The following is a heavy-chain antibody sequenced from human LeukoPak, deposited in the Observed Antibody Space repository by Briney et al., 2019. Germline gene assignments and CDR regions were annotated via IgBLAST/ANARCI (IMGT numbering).Heavy chain of an antibody. CDR3: AKFCCYQILGSNGGLDY. Sequence: GGSLRLSCAASGFTYSTYAMSWVRQAPGKGLEWVSGISGSGTTTYYADSVKGRFTISRDNSKNTMSLQMNSLRAEDTAVCYCAKFCCYQILGSNGGLDYWGQGILVTVSS. CDR1: GFTYSTYA. J-gene: IGHJ4*02. CDR2: ISGSGTTT. V-gene: IGHV3-23*01. D-gene: IGHD2-2*01.